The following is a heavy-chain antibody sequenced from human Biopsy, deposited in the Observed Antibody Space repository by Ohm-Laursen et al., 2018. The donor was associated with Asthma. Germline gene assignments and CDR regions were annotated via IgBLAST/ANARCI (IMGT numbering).Heavy chain of an antibody. V-gene: IGHV3-30-3*01. CDR1: RFTYE. CDR2: ISYDGSSI. J-gene: IGHJ6*02. D-gene: IGHD6-6*01. CDR3: ARKIAARGGMGV. Sequence: RSLRLSCTASRFTYEMHWVRQAPGKGLEWVAVISYDGSSIYYADSVKGRFTISRDNSKNTLYLQMNSLRAEDTAVYYCARKIAARGGMGVWGQGTTVTVSS.